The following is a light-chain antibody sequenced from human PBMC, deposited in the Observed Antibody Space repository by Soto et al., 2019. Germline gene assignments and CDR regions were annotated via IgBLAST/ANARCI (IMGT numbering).Light chain of an antibody. J-gene: IGLJ2*01. CDR1: SGHSRYS. Sequence: QPVLTQSPSASASLGASVKLTCTLSSGHSRYSTAWHQQQPEKGPRYLMKLSSDGSHTKGDGISDRFSGSSSGAERYLTISSLQSEDEADYYCQTWGTGYSVFGGGTKLTVL. CDR2: LSSDGSH. CDR3: QTWGTGYSV. V-gene: IGLV4-69*01.